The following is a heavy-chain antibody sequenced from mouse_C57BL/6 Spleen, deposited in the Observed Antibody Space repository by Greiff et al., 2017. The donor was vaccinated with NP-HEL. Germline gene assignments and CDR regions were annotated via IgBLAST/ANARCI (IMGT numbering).Heavy chain of an antibody. J-gene: IGHJ3*01. CDR2: IYPRSGNT. Sequence: VQLVESGAELARPGASVKLSCKASGYTFTSYGISWVKQRTGQGLEWIGEIYPRSGNTYYNEKFKGKATLTADKSSSTAYMELRSLTSEDSAVYFCASQGPSDSSGPAWFAYWGQGTLVTVSA. D-gene: IGHD3-2*02. CDR1: GYTFTSYG. CDR3: ASQGPSDSSGPAWFAY. V-gene: IGHV1-81*01.